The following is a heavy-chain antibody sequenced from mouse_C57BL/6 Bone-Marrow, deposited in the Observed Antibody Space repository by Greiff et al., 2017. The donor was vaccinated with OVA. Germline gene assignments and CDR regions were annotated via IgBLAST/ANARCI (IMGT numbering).Heavy chain of an antibody. V-gene: IGHV1-62-2*01. CDR3: ARHEEGGLLRSYFDY. D-gene: IGHD2-3*01. J-gene: IGHJ2*01. CDR1: GYTFTEYT. Sequence: QVQLKESGAELVKPGASVKLSCKASGYTFTEYTIHWVKQRSGQGLEWIGWFYPGSGSIKYNEKFKDKATLTADKSSSTVYMELSRLTSEDSAVYFCARHEEGGLLRSYFDYWGQGSTLTVSS. CDR2: FYPGSGSI.